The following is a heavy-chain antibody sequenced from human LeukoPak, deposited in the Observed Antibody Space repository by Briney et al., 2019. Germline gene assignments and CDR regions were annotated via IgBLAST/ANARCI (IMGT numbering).Heavy chain of an antibody. CDR3: ADLYCGGDCYDDY. D-gene: IGHD2-21*01. CDR2: INHSGST. J-gene: IGHJ4*02. V-gene: IGHV4-34*01. CDR1: GGSFSGYY. Sequence: SETLSLTCAVYGGSFSGYYWSWVRQPPGKGLEWIGEINHSGSTNYNPSLKSRVTISVDTSKNQFSLKLSSVTAADTAVYYCADLYCGGDCYDDYWGQGTLVTVSS.